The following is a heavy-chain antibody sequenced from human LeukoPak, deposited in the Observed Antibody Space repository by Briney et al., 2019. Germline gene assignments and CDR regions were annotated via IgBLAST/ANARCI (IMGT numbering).Heavy chain of an antibody. CDR1: GFTFSSYW. V-gene: IGHV3-7*01. Sequence: GGSLRLSCAASGFTFSSYWMSWVRQAPGKGLEWVANIKQDGSEKYYVDSVKGRFTISRDNAKNSRYLQMNSLRAEDTAVYYCARDGTGSYHTSYYYYYYMDVWGKGTTVTVSS. D-gene: IGHD1-26*01. CDR2: IKQDGSEK. CDR3: ARDGTGSYHTSYYYYYYMDV. J-gene: IGHJ6*03.